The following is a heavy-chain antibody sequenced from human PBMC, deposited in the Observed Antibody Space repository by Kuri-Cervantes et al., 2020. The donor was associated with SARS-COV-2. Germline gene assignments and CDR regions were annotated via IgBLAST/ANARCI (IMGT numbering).Heavy chain of an antibody. CDR2: ISSSSRTM. V-gene: IGHV3-48*01. CDR3: ARDVWSGYYYGMDV. J-gene: IGHJ6*02. Sequence: GESLKISCAASGFTFSNYDMNWVRQAPGKGLEWVSYISSSSRTMYYADSVKGRFTISRDNSKNTLYLQMNSLRAEDTAVYYCARDVWSGYYYGMDVWGQGTTVTVSS. CDR1: GFTFSNYD. D-gene: IGHD3-3*01.